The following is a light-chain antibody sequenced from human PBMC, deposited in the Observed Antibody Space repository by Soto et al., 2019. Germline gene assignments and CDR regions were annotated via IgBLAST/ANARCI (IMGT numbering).Light chain of an antibody. CDR1: QSVSSSY. V-gene: IGKV3-20*01. CDR2: GAA. Sequence: EIVLTQSPGTLSLSPGERATLSCRASQSVSSSYLAWYQQKPGQAPRLLIYGAASRATGIPDRFSGSGSGTDFTLTISRLEPEDFAVDYCQQYCSSPPTFGQGTKVEI. CDR3: QQYCSSPPT. J-gene: IGKJ1*01.